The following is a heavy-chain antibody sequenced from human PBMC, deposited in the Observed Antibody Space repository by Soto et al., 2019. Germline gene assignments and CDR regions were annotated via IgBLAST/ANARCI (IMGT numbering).Heavy chain of an antibody. CDR3: ARQPERIAEIGWFAP. CDR1: GFTFSSYS. D-gene: IGHD6-13*01. V-gene: IGHV3-48*01. J-gene: IGHJ5*02. CDR2: ISSSSSTI. Sequence: EVQLVESGGGLVQPGGSLRLSSAASGFTFSSYSMNWVRQAPGKGLEWVSYISSSSSTIYYADSVKGRFTISRDNAKNPLYMQINSLRSEDTAVYYCARQPERIAEIGWFAPWGQGTLVSVSS.